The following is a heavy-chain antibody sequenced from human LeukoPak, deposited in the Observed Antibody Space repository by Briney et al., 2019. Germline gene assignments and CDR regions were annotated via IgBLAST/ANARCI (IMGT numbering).Heavy chain of an antibody. CDR1: GFTFSSYW. D-gene: IGHD1-1*01. J-gene: IGHJ4*02. Sequence: GGSLRLSCAASGFTFSSYWMHWVRQAPGKGLAWVSRIYSDGSTTNYADSVKGRFTISRDNANNTVYLQMNSLRAEDTAVYYCARGNWNPDFWGQGTLVTVSS. CDR3: ARGNWNPDF. CDR2: IYSDGSTT. V-gene: IGHV3-74*01.